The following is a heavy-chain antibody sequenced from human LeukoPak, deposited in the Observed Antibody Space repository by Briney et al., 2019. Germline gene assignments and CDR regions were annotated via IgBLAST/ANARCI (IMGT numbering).Heavy chain of an antibody. CDR2: IYSDNT. CDR3: ARDYGGSSPFDY. D-gene: IGHD4-23*01. V-gene: IGHV3-53*01. J-gene: IGHJ4*02. Sequence: GGSLRLSCTVSGFTVSSNSMSWVRQAPGKGLEWVSFIYSDNTHYSDSVKGRFTISRDNSKNTLYLQMNSLRAEDTAVYYCARDYGGSSPFDYWGQGTLVTVSS. CDR1: GFTVSSNS.